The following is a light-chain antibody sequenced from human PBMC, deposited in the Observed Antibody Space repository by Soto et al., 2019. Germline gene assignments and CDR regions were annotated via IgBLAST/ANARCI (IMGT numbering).Light chain of an antibody. CDR2: ATS. J-gene: IGKJ5*01. Sequence: VMTQSPATLSVSPGERATLSCRASQNINNNLAWYQQKPGQAPRLLIYATSTRATGVPPRFSGSGSGTEFTLTISSLQSEDFAVFYCQQYNNWPPITFGQGTRLDIK. V-gene: IGKV3-15*01. CDR1: QNINNN. CDR3: QQYNNWPPIT.